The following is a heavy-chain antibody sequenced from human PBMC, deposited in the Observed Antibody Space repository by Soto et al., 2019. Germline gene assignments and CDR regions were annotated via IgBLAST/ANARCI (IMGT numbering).Heavy chain of an antibody. D-gene: IGHD2-2*01. V-gene: IGHV3-20*04. J-gene: IGHJ4*02. CDR3: ARDPGYCTSSSCYPRLSGSYDY. CDR2: INWNGGST. CDR1: GVILSRGS. Sequence: GGAPRVSWGGSGVILSRGSNHVGRPAPGKGAEWVSGINWNGGSTGYADSAKGRFTISRDNAKNSLYLQMNSLRAEDTALYYCARDPGYCTSSSCYPRLSGSYDYWGQGTLVTVSS.